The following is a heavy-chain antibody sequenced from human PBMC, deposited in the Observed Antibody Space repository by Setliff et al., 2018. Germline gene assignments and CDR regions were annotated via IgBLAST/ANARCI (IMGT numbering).Heavy chain of an antibody. CDR1: GYTFTNYA. D-gene: IGHD6-13*01. V-gene: IGHV1-3*01. Sequence: ASVKVSCKASGYTFTNYALHWVRQAPGQRLEWMGWINAGNGNTKYSQKFQGRVTITRDTSASTAYMELSSLRSEDTAVYYCARDRAYSSSWFLWFDPWGQGTLVTVSS. CDR3: ARDRAYSSSWFLWFDP. CDR2: INAGNGNT. J-gene: IGHJ5*02.